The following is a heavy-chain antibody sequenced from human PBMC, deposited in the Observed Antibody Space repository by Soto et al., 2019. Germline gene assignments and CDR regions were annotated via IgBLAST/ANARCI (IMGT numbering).Heavy chain of an antibody. CDR2: IYYSGRT. Sequence: SETLSLTCIVSGESMSSSSYYWGWIRQPPGKGLEWIGSIYYSGRTYYNPSFKSRVTISIDTSKNQFSLKLSSVTATDTAVYYCARQRTTVVTQGSTDHCGQGALATLS. V-gene: IGHV4-39*01. D-gene: IGHD2-21*02. CDR1: GESMSSSSYY. J-gene: IGHJ4*02. CDR3: ARQRTTVVTQGSTDH.